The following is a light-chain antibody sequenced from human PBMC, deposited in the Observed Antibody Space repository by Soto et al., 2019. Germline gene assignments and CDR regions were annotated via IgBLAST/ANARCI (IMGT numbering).Light chain of an antibody. Sequence: DSQIGKSPSSRCATEGEKVTITCRASQSISSDLNWYQQKPGKAPKVLIYAASNLQSGVPSRFSGSGSGTDFTLTIRSLQPEDFATYECPQRYITLIT. V-gene: IGKV1-39*01. CDR2: AAS. CDR1: QSISSD. J-gene: IGKJ5*01. CDR3: PQRYITLIT.